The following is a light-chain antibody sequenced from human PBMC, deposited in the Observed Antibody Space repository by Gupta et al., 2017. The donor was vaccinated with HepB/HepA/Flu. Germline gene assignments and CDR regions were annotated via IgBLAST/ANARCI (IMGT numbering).Light chain of an antibody. Sequence: QSVLTQPPSVSGAQGKRVTISCTGSSSNIGAGYDVHWYQQLPGTAPNLLIYGNSNRPSGAPDRFSASKSGTAASLAITVREAEDAADYYCQSYDSSTRVVFGGGTKLTVL. J-gene: IGLJ2*01. CDR2: GNS. V-gene: IGLV1-40*01. CDR3: QSYDSSTRVV. CDR1: SSNIGAGYD.